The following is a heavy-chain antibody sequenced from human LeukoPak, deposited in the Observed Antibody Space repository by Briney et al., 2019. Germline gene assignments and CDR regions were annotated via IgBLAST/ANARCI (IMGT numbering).Heavy chain of an antibody. CDR2: VNPGGDNT. CDR1: GFTFGIYS. V-gene: IGHV3-23*01. Sequence: GGSLRLSCAASGFTFGIYSMTWVRQAPGKGLEWVSTVNPGGDNTYYADSVKGRFTISRDNSKNTVYLQMSSLRAEDTAIYYCAKDRAGTPWADWGQGTLVTVSS. D-gene: IGHD1-1*01. CDR3: AKDRAGTPWAD. J-gene: IGHJ4*02.